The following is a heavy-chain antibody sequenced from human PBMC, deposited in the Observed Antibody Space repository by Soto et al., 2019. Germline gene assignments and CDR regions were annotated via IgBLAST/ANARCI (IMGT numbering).Heavy chain of an antibody. V-gene: IGHV1-69*01. CDR1: GGSFSNNA. Sequence: QVQLVQSGAEVKKPGYSVKVSCKASGGSFSNNAIAWVRRAPGQGLEWMGGIIPVFGSGNHAQKFQGRVTITADESTTTAYMALISLTSEGTAVYYCARGDTMIGPFESWGQGTLVSVPS. J-gene: IGHJ4*02. CDR2: IIPVFGSG. D-gene: IGHD3-22*01. CDR3: ARGDTMIGPFES.